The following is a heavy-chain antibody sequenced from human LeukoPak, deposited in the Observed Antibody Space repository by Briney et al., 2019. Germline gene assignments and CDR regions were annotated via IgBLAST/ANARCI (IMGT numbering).Heavy chain of an antibody. D-gene: IGHD6-13*01. Sequence: GASVKVSCKASGGTFSSYAISWVRQAPGQGLEWMGGIIPIFGTANYAQKFQGRVTITTDESTSTAYMELSSLRSEDTAVYYCAREAWEAAPNIFDYWGQGTLDTVSS. CDR2: IIPIFGTA. V-gene: IGHV1-69*05. J-gene: IGHJ4*02. CDR3: AREAWEAAPNIFDY. CDR1: GGTFSSYA.